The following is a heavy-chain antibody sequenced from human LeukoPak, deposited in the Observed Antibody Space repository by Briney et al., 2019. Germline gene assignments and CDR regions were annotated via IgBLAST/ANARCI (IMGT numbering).Heavy chain of an antibody. D-gene: IGHD3-10*01. Sequence: ASVKVSCKASGYTFTGCYMHWVRQAPGQGLEWMGWINPNSGGTNYAQKFQGRVTMTRDTSISTAYMELSRLRSDDTAVYYCARAAAMVRGVILGGMDVWGQGTTVTVSS. CDR3: ARAAAMVRGVILGGMDV. CDR1: GYTFTGCY. CDR2: INPNSGGT. J-gene: IGHJ6*02. V-gene: IGHV1-2*02.